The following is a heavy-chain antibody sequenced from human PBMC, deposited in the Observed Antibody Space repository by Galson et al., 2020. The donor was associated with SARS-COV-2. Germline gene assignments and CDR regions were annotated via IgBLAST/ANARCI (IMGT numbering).Heavy chain of an antibody. CDR2: IYYSGSN. J-gene: IGHJ4*02. Sequence: SETLSLTCTVSGGSFSSGSYSWSCIRQPPGKGLEWTGNIYYSGSNNSNPSLNRLTTRSVDPSKNQSSLKLSSVTAADAAVYYCARAGSLYDYVWGSYDFDYWGQGTLVTVSS. V-gene: IGHV4-61*01. CDR1: GGSFSSGSYS. D-gene: IGHD3-16*01. CDR3: ARAGSLYDYVWGSYDFDY.